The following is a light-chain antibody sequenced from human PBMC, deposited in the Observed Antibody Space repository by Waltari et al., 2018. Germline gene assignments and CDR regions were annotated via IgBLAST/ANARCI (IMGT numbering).Light chain of an antibody. CDR2: EGT. V-gene: IGLV2-23*01. CDR1: SSDVGGYNL. J-gene: IGLJ2*01. Sequence: QSALTQPASVSGSLGQSITISCTGASSDVGGYNLVSWYQQHPGRVPKLILYEGTKRPSGVSSRFSGSKSGNTASLTISGLQAKDEADYYCSSFAHATTLVFGGGTKVTV. CDR3: SSFAHATTLV.